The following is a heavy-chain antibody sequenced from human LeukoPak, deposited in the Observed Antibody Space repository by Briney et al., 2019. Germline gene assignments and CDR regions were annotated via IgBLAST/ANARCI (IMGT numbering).Heavy chain of an antibody. CDR1: GFSVSSSF. J-gene: IGHJ3*02. D-gene: IGHD7-27*01. CDR3: ARDRVYLGREDAFDI. Sequence: GGSLRLSCAASGFSVSSSFMSWVRQAPGKGLEWVSVIYSIGSTFYADSVKGRFTISRDNSKNTLYLHMNSLRTEDTAVYYCARDRVYLGREDAFDIWAKGQWSPSLQ. V-gene: IGHV3-53*01. CDR2: IYSIGST.